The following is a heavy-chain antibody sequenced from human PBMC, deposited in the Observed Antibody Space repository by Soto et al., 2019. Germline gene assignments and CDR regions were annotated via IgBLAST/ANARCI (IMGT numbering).Heavy chain of an antibody. CDR1: GHSFVTHW. D-gene: IGHD3-9*01. CDR3: VSTIYGYFEY. V-gene: IGHV5-51*01. J-gene: IGHJ4*02. Sequence: EVLLAQSGAEVKKPGDSLKISCKGSGHSFVTHWIGWVRQMPGKGLEWMGIIYPGDSETKYSPSFQGQVTISADRSIRTAYLQWSSLKASDTALYYCVSTIYGYFEYWGPGTLVTVSS. CDR2: IYPGDSET.